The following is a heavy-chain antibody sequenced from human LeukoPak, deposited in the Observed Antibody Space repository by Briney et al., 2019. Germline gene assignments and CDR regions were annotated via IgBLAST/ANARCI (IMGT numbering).Heavy chain of an antibody. Sequence: PSETLSPTCTVPGDSISSSNCYRGWIRQPPGKGLEWIVSIYYRGHTYYNTSLKTRATISVDTSKNQFSLKLSSVTAADTAVYYCARVRGDYYYYGMDVWGQGTTVTVSS. CDR1: GDSISSSNCY. CDR3: ARVRGDYYYYGMDV. V-gene: IGHV4-39*07. J-gene: IGHJ6*02. CDR2: IYYRGHT.